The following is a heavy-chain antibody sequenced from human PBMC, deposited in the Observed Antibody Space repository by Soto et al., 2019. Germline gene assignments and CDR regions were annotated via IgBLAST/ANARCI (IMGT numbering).Heavy chain of an antibody. D-gene: IGHD2-2*01. Sequence: GGSLRLSCAASGFTFSSYAMHWVRQAPGKGLEWMAVISYDGSNKYYADSVKGRFTISRDNAKNTLYLQMNSLRAEDTAVYYCAKSLSAIPGDSWGQGTLVTVSS. CDR1: GFTFSSYA. J-gene: IGHJ4*02. CDR2: ISYDGSNK. CDR3: AKSLSAIPGDS. V-gene: IGHV3-30-3*02.